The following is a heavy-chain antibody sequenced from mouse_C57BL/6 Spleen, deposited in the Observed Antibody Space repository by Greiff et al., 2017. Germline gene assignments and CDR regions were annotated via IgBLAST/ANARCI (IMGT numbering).Heavy chain of an antibody. CDR1: GFNITDDY. V-gene: IGHV14-4*01. D-gene: IGHD1-1*01. J-gene: IGHJ1*03. CDR3: TVITTVVAPRYFDV. Sequence: EVQLQQSGAELVRPGASVKLSCTASGFNITDDYMHWVKQRPEQGLEWIGWIDPENGDTEYASKFQGKATITADTSSNTAYLQLSRLTSEDTAVYYCTVITTVVAPRYFDVWGTGTTVTVSS. CDR2: IDPENGDT.